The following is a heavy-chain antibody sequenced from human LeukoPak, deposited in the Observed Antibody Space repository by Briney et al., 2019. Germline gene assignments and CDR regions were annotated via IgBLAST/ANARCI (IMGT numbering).Heavy chain of an antibody. CDR1: GGSISSSNYY. CDR3: ARVGDPIAAAGTLWSEYYFDY. D-gene: IGHD6-13*01. V-gene: IGHV4-61*05. J-gene: IGHJ4*02. CDR2: IYYSGST. Sequence: SETLSLTCTVSGGSISSSNYYWGWIRQPPGKGLEWIGYIYYSGSTNYNPSLKSRVTISVDTSKNQFSLKLSSVTAADTAVYYCARVGDPIAAAGTLWSEYYFDYWGQGTLVTVSS.